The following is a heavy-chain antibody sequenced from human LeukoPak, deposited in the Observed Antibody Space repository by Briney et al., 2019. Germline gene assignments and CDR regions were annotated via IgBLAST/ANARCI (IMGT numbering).Heavy chain of an antibody. J-gene: IGHJ4*02. CDR2: INPSGVDT. V-gene: IGHV3-23*01. Sequence: GRSLRLSCTASGFTFSNFAMTWVRQAPGKGLEWVSSINPSGVDTYYADSVKGRSTVSRDNSKNTLYLQISSLRAEDTALYYCAKRVPYSATSAYFDFWGQGTLVTVSS. CDR1: GFTFSNFA. D-gene: IGHD1-26*01. CDR3: AKRVPYSATSAYFDF.